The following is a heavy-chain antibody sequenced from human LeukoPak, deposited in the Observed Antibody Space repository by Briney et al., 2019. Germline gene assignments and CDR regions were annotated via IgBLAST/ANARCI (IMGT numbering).Heavy chain of an antibody. CDR1: GFTLDSNY. J-gene: IGHJ4*02. CDR3: ARGDDSGYYDYFDY. D-gene: IGHD3-22*01. Sequence: GGSLRLSCAASGFTLDSNYLSWVRQAPGKGLEWVSTIYTGGNTYYAASVKGRFTISRDFSKNTVFLHMNSLRAEDTAMYYCARGDDSGYYDYFDYWGQGALVTVSS. CDR2: IYTGGNT. V-gene: IGHV3-53*01.